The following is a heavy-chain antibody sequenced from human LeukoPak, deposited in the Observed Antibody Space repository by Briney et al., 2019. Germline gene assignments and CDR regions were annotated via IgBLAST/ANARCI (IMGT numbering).Heavy chain of an antibody. CDR2: INPDGSAN. J-gene: IGHJ6*04. CDR3: AERCITMMGGV. CDR1: EFMFNKFY. V-gene: IGHV3-7*01. Sequence: GGSLRLSCAVSEFMFNKFYLGWVRRAPGQRLEWVASINPDGSANYYMDSVKGRFSISRDNAKNSLHMQMNSLRAEDTAVYYCAERCITMMGGVWGKGSTVTISS. D-gene: IGHD3-22*01.